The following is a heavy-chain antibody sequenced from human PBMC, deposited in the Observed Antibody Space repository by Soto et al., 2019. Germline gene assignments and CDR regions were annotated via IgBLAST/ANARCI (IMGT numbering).Heavy chain of an antibody. Sequence: QAQVVQSGAEVRKPGSSVKLSCKASEGTFNSYAIAWVRQAPGQGLEWMGGIIPYYNTLNYAQKFQDRVAITADDSTNTVYMELSSLRSDDTAVYFCASGASRWYPYFFDSWAQGTLVTVSS. CDR1: EGTFNSYA. V-gene: IGHV1-69*01. J-gene: IGHJ4*02. CDR2: IIPYYNTL. D-gene: IGHD6-13*01. CDR3: ASGASRWYPYFFDS.